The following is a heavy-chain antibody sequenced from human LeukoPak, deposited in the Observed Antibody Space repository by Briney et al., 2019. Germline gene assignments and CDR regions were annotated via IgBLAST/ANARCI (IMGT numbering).Heavy chain of an antibody. CDR1: GFTFSSYA. CDR2: ISYDGSNK. CDR3: VRGGGMFDI. Sequence: GGSLRLSCAASGFTFSSYAMHWVRQAPGKGLEWVAVISYDGSNKYYADSVKGRFTISRDNSKNTLYLQMNSLRAEDTAVYHCVRGGGMFDIWGQGTLVTVSS. V-gene: IGHV3-30-3*01. J-gene: IGHJ3*02. D-gene: IGHD4-23*01.